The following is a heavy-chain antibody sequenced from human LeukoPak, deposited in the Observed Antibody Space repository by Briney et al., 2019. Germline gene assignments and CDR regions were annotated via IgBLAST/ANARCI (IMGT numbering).Heavy chain of an antibody. CDR3: AKVGSYGDYVF. CDR2: ISGSGGST. CDR1: GFTFSSYA. Sequence: GGFLRLSCAASGFTFSSYAMSWVRQAPGKGLEWVSAISGSGGSTYYADSVKGRFTISRDNSKNTLYLQMNSLRAEDTAVYYCAKVGSYGDYVFGGQGTLVTVSS. V-gene: IGHV3-23*01. D-gene: IGHD4-17*01. J-gene: IGHJ4*02.